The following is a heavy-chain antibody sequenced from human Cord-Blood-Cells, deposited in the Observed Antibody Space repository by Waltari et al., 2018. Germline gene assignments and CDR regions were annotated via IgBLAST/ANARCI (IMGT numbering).Heavy chain of an antibody. CDR3: ARGGGYDIYFDY. Sequence: EVQLVESGGGLVQPGGSLRLSWSASGFTFSSYWRSWVRQAPGKGLEWVANIKQDGSGKYYVDSVKGRFTISRDNAKNSLYLQMNSLRAEDTAVYYCARGGGYDIYFDYWGQGTLVTVSS. J-gene: IGHJ4*02. D-gene: IGHD5-12*01. CDR1: GFTFSSYW. V-gene: IGHV3-7*01. CDR2: IKQDGSGK.